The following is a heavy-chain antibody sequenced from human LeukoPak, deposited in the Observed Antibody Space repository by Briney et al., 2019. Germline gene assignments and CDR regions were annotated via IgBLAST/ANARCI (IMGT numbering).Heavy chain of an antibody. J-gene: IGHJ4*02. Sequence: PGGSLRLSCAVSGFTFTSYWMHWVRQAPGKGLVWVPSVNSDGSTTRYADSVKGRLTISRDNAKNTLYLQMNSLRAEDTAVYYCARAVSWGHNDYWGQGTLVTVSS. CDR1: GFTFTSYW. CDR2: VNSDGSTT. V-gene: IGHV3-74*01. CDR3: ARAVSWGHNDY. D-gene: IGHD3-16*01.